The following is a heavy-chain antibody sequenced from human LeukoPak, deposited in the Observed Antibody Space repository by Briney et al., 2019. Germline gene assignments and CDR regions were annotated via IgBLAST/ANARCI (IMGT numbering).Heavy chain of an antibody. CDR3: ARSHTVVTPYYFDY. CDR2: ISSGSSYI. CDR1: GFTFSNYN. D-gene: IGHD4-23*01. V-gene: IGHV3-21*01. J-gene: IGHJ4*02. Sequence: GGSLRLSCAASGFTFSNYNMNWVRQAPGKGPEWVSSISSGSSYIYYADSVKGRFTISRDNAKSSLYLQMNSLRAEDTAVYYCARSHTVVTPYYFDYWGQGTLVTVSS.